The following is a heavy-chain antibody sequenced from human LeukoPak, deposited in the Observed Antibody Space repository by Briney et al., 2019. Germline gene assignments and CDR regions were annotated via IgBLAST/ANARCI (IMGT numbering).Heavy chain of an antibody. Sequence: ASVKVSCKASGNTFTAYYIHWVRQAPGHGLEWMGWISGNNDNPNYGQKFQGRFTVTTDSSTSTAYMELRNLTFDDTAVYYCARDGTSTDDYWGQGTLVTVSS. V-gene: IGHV1-18*04. J-gene: IGHJ4*02. D-gene: IGHD2-2*01. CDR3: ARDGTSTDDY. CDR2: ISGNNDNP. CDR1: GNTFTAYY.